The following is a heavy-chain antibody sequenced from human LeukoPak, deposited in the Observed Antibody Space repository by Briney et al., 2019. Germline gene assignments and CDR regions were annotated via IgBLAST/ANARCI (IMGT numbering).Heavy chain of an antibody. Sequence: PSETLSLTCTVSGYSISTGYFWGWIRQPPGKGLEWIGEINHSGSTNYNPSLKSRVTISVDTSKNQFSLKLSSVTAADTAVYYCARHDGYCSGGSCYRTPNDYWGQGTLVTVSS. CDR2: INHSGST. CDR3: ARHDGYCSGGSCYRTPNDY. CDR1: GYSISTGYF. V-gene: IGHV4-38-2*02. J-gene: IGHJ4*02. D-gene: IGHD2-15*01.